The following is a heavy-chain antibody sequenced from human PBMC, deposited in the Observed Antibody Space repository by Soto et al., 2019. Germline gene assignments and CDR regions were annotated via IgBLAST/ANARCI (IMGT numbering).Heavy chain of an antibody. J-gene: IGHJ4*02. CDR1: GGTFSSYA. V-gene: IGHV1-69*01. Sequence: QVQLVQSGAEVKKPGSSVKVSCKASGGTFSSYAISWVRQAPGQGLEWMGGIIPIFGTANYAQKFQGGVTITADESTSTAYMELSSLRSEDTAVYYCARDWRDGYNKYYFDYWGQGTLVTVTS. CDR3: ARDWRDGYNKYYFDY. D-gene: IGHD5-12*01. CDR2: IIPIFGTA.